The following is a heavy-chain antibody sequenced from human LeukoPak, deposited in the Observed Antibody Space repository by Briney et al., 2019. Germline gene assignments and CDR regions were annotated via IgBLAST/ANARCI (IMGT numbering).Heavy chain of an antibody. CDR2: INPSGGST. Sequence: GASVKVSCKASGYTFTSYYMHWVRQAPGQGLEWMGIINPSGGSTSYAQKFQGRVTVTRDTSTSTVYMELSSLRSEDTAVYYCARGHCSGGSCYTTDFWGQGTLVTVSS. V-gene: IGHV1-46*01. CDR1: GYTFTSYY. J-gene: IGHJ4*02. D-gene: IGHD2-15*01. CDR3: ARGHCSGGSCYTTDF.